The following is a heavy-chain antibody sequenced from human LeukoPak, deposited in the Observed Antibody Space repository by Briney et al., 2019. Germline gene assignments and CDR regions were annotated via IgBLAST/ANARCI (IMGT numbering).Heavy chain of an antibody. CDR1: GFTFSSYS. D-gene: IGHD1-26*01. V-gene: IGHV3-21*01. Sequence: GGSLRLSCAASGFTFSSYSMNWVRQAPGKGLEWVSSISSSSSYIYHADSVKGRFTISRDNAKHSLYLQMNSLRAEDTAVCYCARDHNVETGGFDYWGQGTLVTVSS. J-gene: IGHJ4*02. CDR2: ISSSSSYI. CDR3: ARDHNVETGGFDY.